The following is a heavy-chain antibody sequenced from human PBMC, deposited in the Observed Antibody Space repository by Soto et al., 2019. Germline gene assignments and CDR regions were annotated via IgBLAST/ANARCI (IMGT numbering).Heavy chain of an antibody. J-gene: IGHJ4*02. V-gene: IGHV3-30*18. CDR1: GFTFSHHG. CDR3: AKESDYYSNSKWSFDS. Sequence: QVQLVESGGGVVQPGRSLRLSCAASGFTFSHHGMHWVRQAPGKGLEWLTVVSSDGSITYDADSVRGRFAISRDNSKNTLYLNMNRLRTEDTAVYYCAKESDYYSNSKWSFDSWGQGILVTVSS. CDR2: VSSDGSIT. D-gene: IGHD2-21*01.